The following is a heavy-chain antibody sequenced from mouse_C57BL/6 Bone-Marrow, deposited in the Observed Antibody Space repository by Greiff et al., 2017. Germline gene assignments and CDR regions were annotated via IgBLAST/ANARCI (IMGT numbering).Heavy chain of an antibody. J-gene: IGHJ4*01. CDR2: IDPSDSYT. CDR1: GYTFTSYW. D-gene: IGHD2-12*01. Sequence: QVHVKQPGAELVMPGASVKLSCKASGYTFTSYWMHWVKQRPGQGLEWIGEIDPSDSYTNYNQKFKGKSTLTVDKSSSTAYMQLSSLTSEDSAVYYGARSNYNAMDYWGQGTSVTVSS. V-gene: IGHV1-69*01. CDR3: ARSNYNAMDY.